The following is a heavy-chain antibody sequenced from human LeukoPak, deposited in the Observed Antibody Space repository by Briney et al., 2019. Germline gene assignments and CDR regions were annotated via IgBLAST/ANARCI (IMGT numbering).Heavy chain of an antibody. CDR2: IWYDGSNK. CDR1: GFTFSSYG. D-gene: IGHD3-22*01. J-gene: IGHJ4*02. V-gene: IGHV3-33*06. Sequence: PGGSLRLSCAASGFTFSSYGTHWVRQAPGKGLEWVAVIWYDGSNKYYADSVKGRFTISRDNSKNTLYLQMNSLRAEDTAVYYCAKGQRILYYYDSSGSLDYWGQGTLVTVSP. CDR3: AKGQRILYYYDSSGSLDY.